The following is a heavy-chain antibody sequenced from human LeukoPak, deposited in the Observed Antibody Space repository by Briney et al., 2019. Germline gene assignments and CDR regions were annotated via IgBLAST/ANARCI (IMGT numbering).Heavy chain of an antibody. CDR3: ARESCSGGSCHLDY. CDR1: GFTFSSYS. CDR2: ISSSSSYI. D-gene: IGHD2-15*01. J-gene: IGHJ4*02. V-gene: IGHV3-21*01. Sequence: GGSLRLSCAASGFTFSSYSMNWVRQAPGKGLEWVSSISSSSSYIYYADPVKGRFTISRDNAKNSLYLQMNSLRAEDTAVYYCARESCSGGSCHLDYWGQGTLVTVSS.